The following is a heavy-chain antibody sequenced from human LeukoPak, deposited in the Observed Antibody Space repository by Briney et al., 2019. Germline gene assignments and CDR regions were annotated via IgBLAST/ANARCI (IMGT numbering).Heavy chain of an antibody. D-gene: IGHD5-18*01. CDR2: IYYSGST. CDR3: ARDYSPAGAHGYTYGIDY. Sequence: SETLSLTCSVSGGSINNYYWTWIRQPPGKGLEWIGYIYYSGSTNYNPSLKSRVSLSVDTSKNQFSLKLTSVTAADTAVYYCARDYSPAGAHGYTYGIDYWDQGTLVTVSS. CDR1: GGSINNYY. J-gene: IGHJ4*02. V-gene: IGHV4-59*01.